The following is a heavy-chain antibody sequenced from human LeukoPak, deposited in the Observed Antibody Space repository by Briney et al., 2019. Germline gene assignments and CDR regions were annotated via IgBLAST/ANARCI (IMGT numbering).Heavy chain of an antibody. D-gene: IGHD3-9*01. J-gene: IGHJ6*04. V-gene: IGHV1-3*01. CDR1: GYTFTSYA. CDR2: INAGNGNT. Sequence: GASVKVSCKASGYTFTSYAMHCVRHAPGQRLEWMGWINAGNGNTKYSQKFQGRVTITRDTSASTAYMELSSLRSEDTAVYYCAGGAPTGYYYYYGMDVWGKGTTVTVSS. CDR3: AGGAPTGYYYYYGMDV.